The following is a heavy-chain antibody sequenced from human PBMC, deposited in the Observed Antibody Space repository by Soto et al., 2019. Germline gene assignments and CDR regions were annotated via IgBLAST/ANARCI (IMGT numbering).Heavy chain of an antibody. CDR3: ARVSESWLDAFDI. V-gene: IGHV3-11*01. CDR1: GFTFSDYY. Sequence: PGGPLRLSCAASGFTFSDYYMSWIRQAPGKGLEWVSYISSSGSTIYYADSVKGRFTISRDNAKNSLYLQMNSLRAEDTAVYYCARVSESWLDAFDIWGQGTMVTVSS. CDR2: ISSSGSTI. J-gene: IGHJ3*02. D-gene: IGHD3-9*01.